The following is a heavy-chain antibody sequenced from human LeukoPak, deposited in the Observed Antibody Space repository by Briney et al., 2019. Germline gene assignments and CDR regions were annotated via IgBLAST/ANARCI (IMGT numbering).Heavy chain of an antibody. CDR2: IYYSGST. J-gene: IGHJ5*02. CDR1: GGSISSYY. D-gene: IGHD6-6*01. CDR3: ARELKYQNWFDP. Sequence: SETLSLTCTVSGGSISSYYWSWIRQPPGKGLEWIGYIYYSGSTNYNPSLKSRVTISVDTSKNQFSLKLSSVTAADTAVYYCARELKYQNWFDPWGQGTLVTVSS. V-gene: IGHV4-59*01.